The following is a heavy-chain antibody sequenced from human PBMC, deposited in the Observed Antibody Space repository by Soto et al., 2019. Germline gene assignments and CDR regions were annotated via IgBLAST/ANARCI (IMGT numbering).Heavy chain of an antibody. CDR3: ARDSSGWYYY. J-gene: IGHJ4*02. Sequence: QVQLVESGGGVVQPGRSLRLSCAASGFTFSSYAMHWVRQAPGKGLEWVAVISYDGSNKYYADSVKGRFTISRDNSKNTLYLQMNRMRAEDTAVYYCARDSSGWYYYWGQGSLVTVSS. CDR2: ISYDGSNK. CDR1: GFTFSSYA. D-gene: IGHD6-19*01. V-gene: IGHV3-30-3*01.